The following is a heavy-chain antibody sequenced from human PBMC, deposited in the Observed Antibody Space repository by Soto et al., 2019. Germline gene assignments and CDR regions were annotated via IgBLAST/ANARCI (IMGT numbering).Heavy chain of an antibody. CDR2: IYSGGST. CDR1: GFTVSSNY. Sequence: TGGSLRLSCAASGFTVSSNYMSWVRQAPGKGLEWVSVIYSGGSTYYADSVKGRFTISRDNSKNTLYLQMNSLRAEDTAVYYCARLTYYYGSGVDYWGQGTLVTVSS. D-gene: IGHD3-10*01. CDR3: ARLTYYYGSGVDY. J-gene: IGHJ4*02. V-gene: IGHV3-66*04.